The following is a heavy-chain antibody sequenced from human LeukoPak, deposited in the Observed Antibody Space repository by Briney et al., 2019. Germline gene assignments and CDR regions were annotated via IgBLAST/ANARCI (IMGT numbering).Heavy chain of an antibody. V-gene: IGHV4-39*07. CDR3: AGERGEEYSSGWYKTNYFYN. J-gene: IGHJ4*02. Sequence: KASETLSLTCTVSGGSISSGSYYWAWIRQPPGKGLEWIASGDYSGGTYYNPSLESRVAISADMSKNQISLKLTSVTGADTAAYYCAGERGEEYSSGWYKTNYFYNWGQGIRVTVSS. CDR2: GDYSGGT. D-gene: IGHD6-19*01. CDR1: GGSISSGSYY.